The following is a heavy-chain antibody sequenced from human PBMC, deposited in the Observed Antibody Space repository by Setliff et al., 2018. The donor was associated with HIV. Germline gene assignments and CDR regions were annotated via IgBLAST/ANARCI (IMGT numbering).Heavy chain of an antibody. D-gene: IGHD6-13*01. J-gene: IGHJ4*02. CDR3: ARGGTAAAGTGLDY. CDR1: GASISDSNSY. CDR2: IYSSGST. Sequence: SETLSLTCAVYGASISDSNSYWGWIRQPPGKRLEWLGSIYSSGSTSYNPSLSSRLTISVDTSKSHVSLRLSSVTAADTAVYYCARGGTAAAGTGLDYWGQGTLVTVSS. V-gene: IGHV4-39*02.